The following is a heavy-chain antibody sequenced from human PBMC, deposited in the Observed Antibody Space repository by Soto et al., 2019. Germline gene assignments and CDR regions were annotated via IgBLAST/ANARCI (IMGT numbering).Heavy chain of an antibody. Sequence: SETLSLTCPVSGGSISSGNYYWSWIRQPPGKGLEWIGYIYYSGSTYYNPSLKSRVTISVDTSKNQFSLKLSSVTAADTGVYYCARVDGSGSYYTYYYGMDVWGQGTTVTVSS. J-gene: IGHJ6*02. D-gene: IGHD3-10*01. CDR3: ARVDGSGSYYTYYYGMDV. V-gene: IGHV4-30-4*01. CDR1: GGSISSGNYY. CDR2: IYYSGST.